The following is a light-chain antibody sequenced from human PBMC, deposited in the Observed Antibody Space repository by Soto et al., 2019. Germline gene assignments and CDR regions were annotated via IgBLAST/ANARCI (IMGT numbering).Light chain of an antibody. CDR3: QQYYTTPSYT. Sequence: DIVMTQSPDSLAVSLGERATINCKSSQSVLYSSNNKNYLAWYQQKPGQPPKLLIYWASTRESGVPDRFSGSGSGTDFTLTISSLQEEDVALYYCQQYYTTPSYTFGQGTKLEIK. CDR1: QSVLYSSNNKNY. V-gene: IGKV4-1*01. CDR2: WAS. J-gene: IGKJ2*01.